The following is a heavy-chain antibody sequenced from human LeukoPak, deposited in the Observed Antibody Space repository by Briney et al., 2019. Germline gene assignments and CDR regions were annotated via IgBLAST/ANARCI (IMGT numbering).Heavy chain of an antibody. J-gene: IGHJ4*02. CDR1: GGSISSGDYY. CDR3: ARDSGAYCGGDCYASFDY. CDR2: IYYSGST. Sequence: SETLSLTCTVSGGSISSGDYYWSWIRQPPGKGLEWIGYIYYSGSTYYDPSLKSRVTISVDTSKNQFSLKLSSVTAADTAVYYCARDSGAYCGGDCYASFDYWGQGTLVTVSS. D-gene: IGHD2-21*01. V-gene: IGHV4-30-4*08.